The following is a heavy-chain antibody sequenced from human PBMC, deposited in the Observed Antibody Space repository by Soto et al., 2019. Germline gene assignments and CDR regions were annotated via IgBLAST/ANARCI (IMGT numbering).Heavy chain of an antibody. CDR3: AKDKGPYSYGPYGMDV. J-gene: IGHJ6*02. CDR1: GFTFSGYG. D-gene: IGHD5-18*01. V-gene: IGHV3-30*18. CDR2: ISYDGSNK. Sequence: QVQLVESGRGVVQPGRSLRLSCAASGFTFSGYGMHWVRQAPGKVLEWVALISYDGSNKYYADSVKGRFTISRDNSKNTLYLQMNSLRAEDAAVYYCAKDKGPYSYGPYGMDVWGQGTTVTVSS.